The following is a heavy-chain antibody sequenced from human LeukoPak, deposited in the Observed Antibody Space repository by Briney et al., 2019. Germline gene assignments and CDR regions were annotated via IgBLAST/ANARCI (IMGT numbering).Heavy chain of an antibody. D-gene: IGHD1-26*01. CDR1: GGTFSSYA. V-gene: IGHV1-69*05. CDR3: ARREVGATNNWFDP. Sequence: ASVKVSCKASGGTFSSYAISWVRQAPGQGLEWMGGIIPIFGTANYAQKFQGRVTITTDESTSTVYMELSSLRSEDTAVYYCARREVGATNNWFDPWGQGTLVTVSS. CDR2: IIPIFGTA. J-gene: IGHJ5*02.